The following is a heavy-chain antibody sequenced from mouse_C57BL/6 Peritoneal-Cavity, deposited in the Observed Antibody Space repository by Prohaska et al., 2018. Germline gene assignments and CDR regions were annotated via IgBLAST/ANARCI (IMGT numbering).Heavy chain of an antibody. Sequence: EVQLVESGGGLVQSKGSLNLSCAASGFSFNTYAMNWVRPAPGKGLEWVARIRSKSNDYTTYYADAVKDRLTISRDDSESMLYLQMNNMKTEDTAMYYCVRYSSMDYWGQGTSVTVSA. CDR1: GFSFNTYA. CDR2: IRSKSNDYTT. CDR3: VRYSSMDY. V-gene: IGHV10-1*01. J-gene: IGHJ4*01.